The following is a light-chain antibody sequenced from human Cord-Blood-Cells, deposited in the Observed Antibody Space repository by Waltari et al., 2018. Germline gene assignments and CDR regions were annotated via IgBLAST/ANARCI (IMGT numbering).Light chain of an antibody. V-gene: IGKV4-1*01. Sequence: DIVMTKSPDSLPVSLGERATINFKSSKSVLYSSNNKNYLAWYQQKPGQPPKLLIYWASTRESGVPDRFSGSGSGTDFTLTISSLQAEDVAVYYCQQYYSTPYSFGQGTKLEIK. CDR1: KSVLYSSNNKNY. J-gene: IGKJ2*03. CDR3: QQYYSTPYS. CDR2: WAS.